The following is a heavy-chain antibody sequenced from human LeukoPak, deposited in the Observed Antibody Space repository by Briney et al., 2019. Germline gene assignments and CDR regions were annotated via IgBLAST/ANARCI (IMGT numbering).Heavy chain of an antibody. CDR3: AKQLGYCSDGSCYFPY. CDR2: ISNNGGYT. Sequence: GGSLRLSCAASGFTFSSSAMSWVRQAPGKGLEWVSAISNNGGYTYYADSVQGRFTISRDNSKSTLCLQMNSLRAEDTAVYYCAKQLGYCSDGSCYFPYWGQGTLITVSS. V-gene: IGHV3-23*01. J-gene: IGHJ4*02. CDR1: GFTFSSSA. D-gene: IGHD2-15*01.